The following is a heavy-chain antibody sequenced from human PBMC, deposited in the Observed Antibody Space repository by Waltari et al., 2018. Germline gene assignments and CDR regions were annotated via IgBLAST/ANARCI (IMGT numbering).Heavy chain of an antibody. CDR1: GFDFSSYS. CDR3: AKEVVVVAATYY. CDR2: ISGSGGST. J-gene: IGHJ4*02. Sequence: EVQLLESGGGLVQPGGSLSLSCAASGFDFSSYSMSWVRQAPGKGLEWVSAISGSGGSTYYADSVKGRFTISRDNSKNTLYLQMNSLRAEDTAVYYCAKEVVVVAATYYWGQGTLVTVSS. D-gene: IGHD2-15*01. V-gene: IGHV3-23*01.